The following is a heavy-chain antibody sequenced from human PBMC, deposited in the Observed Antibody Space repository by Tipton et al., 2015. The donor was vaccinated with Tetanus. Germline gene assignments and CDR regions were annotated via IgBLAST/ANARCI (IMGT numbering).Heavy chain of an antibody. D-gene: IGHD6-6*01. CDR1: GYSFTSHW. CDR3: ARMYSTSSPFDH. V-gene: IGHV5-51*01. J-gene: IGHJ4*02. Sequence: QLVQSGADVKKRGESLKISCKASGYSFTSHWIGWVRQMPGKGLEWMGMIFPDDSDTRYSPSFQGHVTFSVDRSTSTVYLQRSSLKASDTAMYFCARMYSTSSPFDHWGQGTPVAVSS. CDR2: IFPDDSDT.